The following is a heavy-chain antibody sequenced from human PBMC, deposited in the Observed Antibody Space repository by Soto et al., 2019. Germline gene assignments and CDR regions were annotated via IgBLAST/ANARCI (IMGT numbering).Heavy chain of an antibody. D-gene: IGHD2-15*01. CDR2: IFHTGGT. Sequence: PSETLSLTCAVSASSISSAYFWGRIRQPPGKGLEWIATIFHTGGTYYNPSLKSRVTISVDTSNNQFSLRLNSVTAADTALYFCARTWLAGGTPADAFDIWGQGXMVTV. CDR3: ARTWLAGGTPADAFDI. J-gene: IGHJ3*02. CDR1: ASSISSAYF. V-gene: IGHV4-38-2*01.